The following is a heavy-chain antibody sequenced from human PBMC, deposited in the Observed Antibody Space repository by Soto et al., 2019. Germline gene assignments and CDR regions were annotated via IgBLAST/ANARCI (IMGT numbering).Heavy chain of an antibody. V-gene: IGHV3-23*01. CDR1: GFIFGNYM. Sequence: EVQLLESGGGLVQPGESLRLSCAVSGFIFGNYMMSWVRQAPGKGLEWVSTIRDSGDSTYYADSVKGRFTISRDNFKNTLYVQMDSLGAEDTAVYYCAPHVYCSGGSCHYDAFDIRGQGAMVTVSS. CDR2: IRDSGDST. CDR3: APHVYCSGGSCHYDAFDI. J-gene: IGHJ3*02. D-gene: IGHD2-15*01.